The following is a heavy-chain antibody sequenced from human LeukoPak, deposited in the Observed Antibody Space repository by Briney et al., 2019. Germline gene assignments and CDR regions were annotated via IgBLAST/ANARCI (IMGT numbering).Heavy chain of an antibody. CDR2: INPNSGGT. Sequence: ASVKVSCKASGYTFTGYYMHWVRQAPGQGLEWMGWINPNSGGTNYPQKLQGRVTMTTDTSTSTAYMELRSLRSDDTAVYYCARVPTDFWSPLNWFDPWGQGTLVTVSS. D-gene: IGHD3-3*01. J-gene: IGHJ5*02. CDR1: GYTFTGYY. V-gene: IGHV1-2*02. CDR3: ARVPTDFWSPLNWFDP.